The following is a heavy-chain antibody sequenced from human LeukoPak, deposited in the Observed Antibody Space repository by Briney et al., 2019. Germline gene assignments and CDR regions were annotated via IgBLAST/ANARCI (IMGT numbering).Heavy chain of an antibody. CDR2: INPSGGST. CDR1: GYTFTSYY. J-gene: IGHJ5*02. V-gene: IGHV1-46*01. D-gene: IGHD3-22*01. CDR3: ARDGTQADPRYYYDSSGYYH. Sequence: ASVNVSCTPSGYTFTSYYMHWVRQAPGQGLEWIGIINPSGGSTSYAQKFQGRVTMTSDTSTSTVYMELSSLRSEDTAVYYCARDGTQADPRYYYDSSGYYHWGQGTLVTVSS.